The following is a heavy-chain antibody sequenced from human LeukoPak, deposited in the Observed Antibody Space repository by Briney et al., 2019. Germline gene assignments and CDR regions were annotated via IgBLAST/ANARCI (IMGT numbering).Heavy chain of an antibody. Sequence: PGGFRRLSCAAPGFNFNNYWMTWVRQAPGKGLECVANIKQHGSDKYYVVSVWGRLIISRDTAKNSLYVQLHSARAEYKAVHYSARDSIPGYGSSGYMVAFELWGQGTMVTVSS. D-gene: IGHD3-22*01. CDR1: GFNFNNYW. J-gene: IGHJ3*01. V-gene: IGHV3-7*05. CDR3: ARDSIPGYGSSGYMVAFEL. CDR2: IKQHGSDK.